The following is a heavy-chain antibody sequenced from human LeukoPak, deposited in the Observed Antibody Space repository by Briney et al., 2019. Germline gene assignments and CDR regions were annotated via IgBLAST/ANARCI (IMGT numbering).Heavy chain of an antibody. J-gene: IGHJ6*02. V-gene: IGHV1-24*01. D-gene: IGHD3-10*01. Sequence: ASVKVSCKVSGYTLTELFMHWVRQAPGKGLKWMGGFDPEDGETIYAQKFQGRVTMTEDTSTDTAYMELSSLRSEDTAVYYCATGSYGSGSYYGYGMDVWGQGTTVTVSS. CDR2: FDPEDGET. CDR1: GYTLTELF. CDR3: ATGSYGSGSYYGYGMDV.